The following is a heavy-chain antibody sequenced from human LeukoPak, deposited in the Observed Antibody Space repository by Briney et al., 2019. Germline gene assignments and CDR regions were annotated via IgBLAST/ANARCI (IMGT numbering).Heavy chain of an antibody. Sequence: GASVKDSCKASGYTFTSYYMHWVRQAPGQGLEWMGIINPSGGSTSYAQKFQGRVTMTRDTSTSTVYMELSSLRSEDTAVYYCARDPYYDILTGYYRGAYFDYWGQGTLVTVSS. J-gene: IGHJ4*02. V-gene: IGHV1-46*01. CDR2: INPSGGST. CDR3: ARDPYYDILTGYYRGAYFDY. D-gene: IGHD3-9*01. CDR1: GYTFTSYY.